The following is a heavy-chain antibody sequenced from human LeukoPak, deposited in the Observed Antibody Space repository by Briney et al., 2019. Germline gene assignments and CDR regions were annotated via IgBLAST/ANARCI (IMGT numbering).Heavy chain of an antibody. V-gene: IGHV3-9*03. CDR1: GFTFDDYA. D-gene: IGHD6-13*01. Sequence: GGSLRLSCAASGFTFDDYAMHWVRQAPGKGLEWVSGICWSSGSIGYADSVKGRFTISRDNAKISLYMQMNSLRAEDMALYYCAKSPIAAAGHNWFDPWGKGTLVTVSS. J-gene: IGHJ5*02. CDR2: ICWSSGSI. CDR3: AKSPIAAAGHNWFDP.